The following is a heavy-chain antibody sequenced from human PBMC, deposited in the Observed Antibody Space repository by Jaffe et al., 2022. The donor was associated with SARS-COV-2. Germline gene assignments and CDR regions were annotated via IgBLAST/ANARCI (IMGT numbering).Heavy chain of an antibody. V-gene: IGHV4-39*01. Sequence: QLQLQESGPGLVKPSETLSLTCTVSGGSISSSSYYWGWIRQPPGKGLEWIGSIYYSGSTYYNPSLKSRVTISVDTSKNQFSLKLSSVTAADTAVYYCARHGGGSKSDWFDPWGQGTLVTVSS. J-gene: IGHJ5*02. CDR3: ARHGGGSKSDWFDP. D-gene: IGHD3-16*01. CDR2: IYYSGST. CDR1: GGSISSSSYY.